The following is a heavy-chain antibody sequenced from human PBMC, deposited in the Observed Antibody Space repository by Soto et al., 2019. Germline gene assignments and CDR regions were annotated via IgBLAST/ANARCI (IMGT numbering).Heavy chain of an antibody. CDR1: GGSMIAYY. J-gene: IGHJ4*02. Sequence: PSETLSITCTVSGGSMIAYYWNWMRQPPGKGLQWIGYTYYSGSTTYNPSPKSRVTISVDTSKNQFSLNLNSVTASDTAVYFCVSQRTTVITQAYFDYWGPGALVTVSS. V-gene: IGHV4-59*08. D-gene: IGHD4-4*01. CDR3: VSQRTTVITQAYFDY. CDR2: TYYSGST.